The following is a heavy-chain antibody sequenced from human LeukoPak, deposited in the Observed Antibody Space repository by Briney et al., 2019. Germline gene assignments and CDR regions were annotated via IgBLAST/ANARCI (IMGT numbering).Heavy chain of an antibody. J-gene: IGHJ3*02. V-gene: IGHV1-2*02. CDR2: INPNSGGT. CDR3: ARDFRVGGYDAFDI. D-gene: IGHD1-26*01. CDR1: GHTFTGYY. Sequence: ASVKVSCKASGHTFTGYYMHWVRQAPGQGLEWMGWINPNSGGTNYAQKFQGRVTMTRDTSISTAYMELSRLRSDDTAVYYCARDFRVGGYDAFDIWGQGTMVTVSS.